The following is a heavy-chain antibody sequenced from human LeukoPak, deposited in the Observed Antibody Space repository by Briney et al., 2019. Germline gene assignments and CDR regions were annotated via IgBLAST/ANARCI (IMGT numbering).Heavy chain of an antibody. V-gene: IGHV1-18*01. Sequence: GASVKVSCKASGYTFTSYGISWVRQAPGQGLEWMGWISAYNGNTNYAQKLQGRVTMTTDTSTSTAYMELRSLRSDDTAVYYCARALYYYGLGRNNWFDPWGQGTLVTVSS. CDR2: ISAYNGNT. J-gene: IGHJ5*02. CDR3: ARALYYYGLGRNNWFDP. D-gene: IGHD3-10*01. CDR1: GYTFTSYG.